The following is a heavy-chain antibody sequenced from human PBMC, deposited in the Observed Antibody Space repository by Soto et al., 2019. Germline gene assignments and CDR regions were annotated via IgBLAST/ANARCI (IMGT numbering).Heavy chain of an antibody. V-gene: IGHV4-31*03. J-gene: IGHJ4*02. D-gene: IGHD3-16*01. CDR1: GGSISSGGYY. CDR3: ARSKKAWGPHDY. CDR2: IYYSGST. Sequence: PSETLSLTCTVSGGSISSGGYYWSWIRQHPGKGLEWIGYIYYSGSTYYNPSLKSRVTISVDTSKNQFSLKLSSVTAADTAVYYCARSKKAWGPHDYWGQGTLVTVSS.